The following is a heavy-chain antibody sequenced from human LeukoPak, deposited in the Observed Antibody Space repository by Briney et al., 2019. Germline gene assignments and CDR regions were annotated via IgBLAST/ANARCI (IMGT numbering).Heavy chain of an antibody. CDR3: ARRPYGVCMYYFEY. D-gene: IGHD4-17*01. V-gene: IGHV5-51*01. J-gene: IGHJ4*02. CDR1: GYTFTNYW. Sequence: PGESLKISCKGSGYTFTNYWIGWVRQMPGKGLEWMGIIYPGDSDTRYSPSFQGQVTISADKSINTAYLQWSSLKASDTAMYYCARRPYGVCMYYFEYWGQGTLVTVSS. CDR2: IYPGDSDT.